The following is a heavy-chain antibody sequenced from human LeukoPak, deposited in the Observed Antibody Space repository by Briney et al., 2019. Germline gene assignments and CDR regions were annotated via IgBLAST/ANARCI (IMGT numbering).Heavy chain of an antibody. V-gene: IGHV3-23*01. D-gene: IGHD2-21*02. CDR3: AKGGVVTAIFPLDY. CDR2: ISGSGGTT. CDR1: GFTFSSYA. J-gene: IGHJ4*02. Sequence: GGSLRLSCAASGFTFSSYAMSWVRQAPGKGLEWVSGISGSGGTTYYADSVQGRFTISRDNSKKTLFLQMSSLRAEDTAVYYCAKGGVVTAIFPLDYWGQGTLVSVSS.